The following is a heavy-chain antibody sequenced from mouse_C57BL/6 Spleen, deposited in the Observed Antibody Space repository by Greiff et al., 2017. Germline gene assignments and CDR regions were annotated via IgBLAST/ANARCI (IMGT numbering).Heavy chain of an antibody. V-gene: IGHV10-1*01. CDR1: GFSFNTYA. Sequence: EVQLVASGGGLVQPTGSLKLSCAASGFSFNTYAMNWVRQAPGKGLEWVARIRSKSNNYATYYADSVKDRFTISRDDSESMLYLQMNNLKTEDTASDYWVRQGNYEGYYYAMDYWGQGTSVTVSA. CDR2: IRSKSNNYAT. D-gene: IGHD2-1*01. CDR3: VRQGNYEGYYYAMDY. J-gene: IGHJ4*01.